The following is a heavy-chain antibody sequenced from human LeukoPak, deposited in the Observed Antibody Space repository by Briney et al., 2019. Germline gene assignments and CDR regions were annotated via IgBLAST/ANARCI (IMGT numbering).Heavy chain of an antibody. Sequence: SETLSLTCAVYGGSFSGYYWSWIRQPPGKGLEWIGEINHSGSTNYNPSLKSRVTISVDTSKNQFSLKLSSVTAADTAVYYCARETTVTNYYYYGMDVWGKGTTVTVSS. D-gene: IGHD4-17*01. J-gene: IGHJ6*04. V-gene: IGHV4-34*01. CDR2: INHSGST. CDR3: ARETTVTNYYYYGMDV. CDR1: GGSFSGYY.